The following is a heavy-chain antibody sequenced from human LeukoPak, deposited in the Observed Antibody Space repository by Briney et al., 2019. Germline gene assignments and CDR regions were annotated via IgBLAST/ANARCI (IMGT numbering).Heavy chain of an antibody. V-gene: IGHV3-23*01. J-gene: IGHJ4*02. CDR3: AKVQAIGVVITTPYDY. CDR2: ISGSGDTT. CDR1: GFTFSTYA. Sequence: GGSLRLSCAASGFTFSTYAMSWVRQAPGKGLEWVSGISGSGDTTYYADSVKGRFTISRDNSKNTLHLQMNSLRVEDTAVYYCAKVQAIGVVITTPYDYWGQGTLVTVSS. D-gene: IGHD3-22*01.